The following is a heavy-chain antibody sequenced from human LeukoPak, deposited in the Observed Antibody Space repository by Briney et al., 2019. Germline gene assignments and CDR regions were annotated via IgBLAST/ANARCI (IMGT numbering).Heavy chain of an antibody. CDR2: VSWNSVSL. V-gene: IGHV3-9*01. CDR3: AKENIYCSGTSCYHDAFDI. J-gene: IGHJ3*02. CDR1: GFTFDDYA. D-gene: IGHD2-2*01. Sequence: GRSLRLSCAASGFTFDDYAMHWVRQAPGKGPEWVSGVSWNSVSLDYADSVKGRFTISRDNAKNSLYLQMNSLRAEDTALYYCAKENIYCSGTSCYHDAFDIWGQGTMVTVSS.